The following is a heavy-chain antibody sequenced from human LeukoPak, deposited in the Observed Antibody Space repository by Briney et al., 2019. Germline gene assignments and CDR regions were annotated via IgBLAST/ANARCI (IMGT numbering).Heavy chain of an antibody. J-gene: IGHJ6*03. D-gene: IGHD3-3*01. V-gene: IGHV1-8*01. CDR3: ARGVLRFLESGTFFPDYYYYMDV. CDR2: MNPNSGNT. Sequence: ASVKVSCKASGYTFTSYDINWVRQATGQGLEWMGWMNPNSGNTGYAQKFQGRVTMTRNTSISTAYMELSSLRSEDTGVYYCARGVLRFLESGTFFPDYYYYMDVGGKGTTVTVS. CDR1: GYTFTSYD.